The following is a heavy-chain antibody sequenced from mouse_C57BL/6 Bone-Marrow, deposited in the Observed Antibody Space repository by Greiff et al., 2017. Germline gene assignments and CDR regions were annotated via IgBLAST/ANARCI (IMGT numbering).Heavy chain of an antibody. D-gene: IGHD2-10*01. Sequence: QVQLKQPGAELVKPGASVKLSCKASGYTFTSYWMQWVKQRPGQGLEWIGEIDPSDSYTNYNQKFKGKATLTVDTSSSTASMQLNSLTSEDSAVYYCARWSLPWGFDYWGQGTTLTVSS. CDR1: GYTFTSYW. V-gene: IGHV1-50*01. CDR2: IDPSDSYT. J-gene: IGHJ2*01. CDR3: ARWSLPWGFDY.